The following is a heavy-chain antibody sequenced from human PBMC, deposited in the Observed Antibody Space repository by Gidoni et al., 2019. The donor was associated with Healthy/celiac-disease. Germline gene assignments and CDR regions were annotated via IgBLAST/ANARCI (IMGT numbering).Heavy chain of an antibody. Sequence: QVQLVQSGAEVKKPGSSVKVSCNAAGGPYSSSSLRWVRQAPGQGLEWMGGIIPSFGTANYAQRFQGRVTITADESTSTAYMRLSSVRSEDTAVYYCARVSGTVGCFDSWGQGTLVTVSS. CDR2: IIPSFGTA. D-gene: IGHD4-17*01. CDR1: GGPYSSSS. CDR3: ARVSGTVGCFDS. V-gene: IGHV1-69*01. J-gene: IGHJ4*02.